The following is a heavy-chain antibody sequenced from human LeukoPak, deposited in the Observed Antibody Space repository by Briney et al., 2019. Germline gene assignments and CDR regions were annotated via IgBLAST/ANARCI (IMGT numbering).Heavy chain of an antibody. V-gene: IGHV4-34*01. J-gene: IGHJ4*02. CDR3: ARAEPWIHQQFDY. D-gene: IGHD5-12*01. CDR1: GGSFSGYY. Sequence: SETLSLTCAVYGGSFSGYYWSWIRQPPGKGLEWIGEINHSGSTNYNPSLKSRVTISVDTSKNQFSLKPSSVTAADTAVYYCARAEPWIHQQFDYWGQGTLVTVSS. CDR2: INHSGST.